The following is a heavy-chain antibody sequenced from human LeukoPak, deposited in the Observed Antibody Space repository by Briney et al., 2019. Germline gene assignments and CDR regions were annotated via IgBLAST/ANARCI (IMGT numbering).Heavy chain of an antibody. CDR2: IYSGGST. Sequence: GGSLRLSCAASGFTFSSYWMHWVRQAPGKGLEWVSVIYSGGSTYYADSAKGRFTISRDNSKNTLYLQMNSLRAEDTAVYYCAKVNHYYYGMDVWGQGTTVTVSS. CDR1: GFTFSSYW. V-gene: IGHV3-53*01. J-gene: IGHJ6*02. CDR3: AKVNHYYYGMDV.